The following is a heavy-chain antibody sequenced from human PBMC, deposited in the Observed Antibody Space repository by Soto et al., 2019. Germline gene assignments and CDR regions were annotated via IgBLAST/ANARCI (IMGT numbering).Heavy chain of an antibody. Sequence: GGSLRLSCAASGFTFSNAWMNWVRQAPGKGLEWVGRIKSKTDGGTTDYAAPAKGRFTISRDDSKNTLYLQMNSLKTEDTAVYYCTTDNYYYDSSGYYDSDPWGQGTLVTVSS. CDR2: IKSKTDGGTT. CDR1: GFTFSNAW. D-gene: IGHD3-22*01. V-gene: IGHV3-15*07. CDR3: TTDNYYYDSSGYYDSDP. J-gene: IGHJ5*02.